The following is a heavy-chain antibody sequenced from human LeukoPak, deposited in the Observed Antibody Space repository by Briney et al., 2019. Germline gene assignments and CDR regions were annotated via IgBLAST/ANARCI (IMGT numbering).Heavy chain of an antibody. CDR3: ASSRDASYSGEIDY. V-gene: IGHV3-23*01. D-gene: IGHD1-26*01. J-gene: IGHJ4*02. CDR1: GFTFNNCA. CDR2: ITTSGGST. Sequence: GGSLRLSCTASGFTFNNCAMSWVRQAPGKGLEWVSAITTSGGSTYYTDSVKGRFTISRDNSKNTLYLQVNSLSAEDTAVYYCASSRDASYSGEIDYWGQGTLVTVSS.